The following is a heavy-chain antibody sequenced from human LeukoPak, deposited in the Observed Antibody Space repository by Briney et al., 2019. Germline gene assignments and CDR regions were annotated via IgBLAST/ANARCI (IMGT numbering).Heavy chain of an antibody. J-gene: IGHJ4*02. CDR3: ALRLMSGYDWGYYFDY. CDR2: VSENGRST. V-gene: IGHV3-23*01. D-gene: IGHD5-12*01. CDR1: VFTFSGYG. Sequence: GGSLRLSCAASVFTFSGYGMTWGRHAPGKGREWVSLVSENGRSTDYAVSVRGRFAISRESSENTLSLQMTSLRAEATAVYYCALRLMSGYDWGYYFDYWGQGTLVTVSS.